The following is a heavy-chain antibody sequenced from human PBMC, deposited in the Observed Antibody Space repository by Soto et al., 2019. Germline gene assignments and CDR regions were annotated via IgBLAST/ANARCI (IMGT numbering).Heavy chain of an antibody. V-gene: IGHV3-48*01. D-gene: IGHD2-2*01. J-gene: IGHJ5*01. Sequence: GGSLRLSCAASGFTFSSYSMNWVRQAPGKGLEWVSYISSSRSTIYYADSVKGRFTISRDNAKNSLYLQMNSLRAEDTAVYYCARDCPGSSTTCYRTECFDSWGQGTLVTLSS. CDR2: ISSSRSTI. CDR3: ARDCPGSSTTCYRTECFDS. CDR1: GFTFSSYS.